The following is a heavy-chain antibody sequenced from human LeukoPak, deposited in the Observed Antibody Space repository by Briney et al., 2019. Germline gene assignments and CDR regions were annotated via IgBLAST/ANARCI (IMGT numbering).Heavy chain of an antibody. J-gene: IGHJ4*02. D-gene: IGHD7-27*01. Sequence: ASVKVSCKTSGYTFTNYDINWVRQATGQGLEWMGWMNPKSGNTGSAQRFQGRVTLTRDTSISTAYTEPSSLRSEDTAVYYCARVWGSIDYWGQGTLVTVSS. V-gene: IGHV1-8*01. CDR1: GYTFTNYD. CDR2: MNPKSGNT. CDR3: ARVWGSIDY.